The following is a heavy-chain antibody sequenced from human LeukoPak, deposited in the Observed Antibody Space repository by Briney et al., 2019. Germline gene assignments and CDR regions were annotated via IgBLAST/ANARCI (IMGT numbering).Heavy chain of an antibody. CDR3: ARAPYDYVWGSYRRTYDY. CDR2: INHSGST. J-gene: IGHJ4*01. D-gene: IGHD3-16*02. V-gene: IGHV4-34*01. Sequence: SETLSLTCAVYGGSFSGYYWSWIRQPPGKGLEWIGEINHSGSTNYNPSLKSRVTISVDTSKNQFSLKLSSVTAADTAVYYCARAPYDYVWGSYRRTYDYCGHGTLVTVSS. CDR1: GGSFSGYY.